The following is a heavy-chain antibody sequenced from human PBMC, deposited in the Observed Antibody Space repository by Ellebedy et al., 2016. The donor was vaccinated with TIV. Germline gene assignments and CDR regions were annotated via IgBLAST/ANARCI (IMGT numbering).Heavy chain of an antibody. D-gene: IGHD6-19*01. CDR1: GGSISSHY. Sequence: MPSDTLSLTCTVFGGSISSHYWNWIRQPAGKGLAWIGRIYTSGNTNYNPSLQSPVTMSVDTSKNQFSLKHSPVTAADTAVYYCAGGYSSGWTDYWGQGTLVTVSS. CDR3: AGGYSSGWTDY. CDR2: IYTSGNT. V-gene: IGHV4-4*07. J-gene: IGHJ4*02.